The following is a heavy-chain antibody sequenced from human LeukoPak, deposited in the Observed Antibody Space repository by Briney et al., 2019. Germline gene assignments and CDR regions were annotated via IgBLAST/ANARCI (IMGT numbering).Heavy chain of an antibody. CDR2: ISGDGRDT. J-gene: IGHJ4*02. V-gene: IGHV3-23*01. Sequence: GGSLRLSCAASGFSFSSFGMSWVRQAPGRGLQWVSSISGDGRDTFYADSVKGRFTVSRDNSKTTMFLQMNSLRVEDTALYYCARGARLQPMGEFWGQGTLVTVSS. CDR1: GFSFSSFG. D-gene: IGHD4-11*01. CDR3: ARGARLQPMGEF.